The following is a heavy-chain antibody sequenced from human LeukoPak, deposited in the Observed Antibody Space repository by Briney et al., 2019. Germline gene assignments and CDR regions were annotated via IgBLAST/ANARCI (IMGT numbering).Heavy chain of an antibody. V-gene: IGHV4-59*08. CDR3: ARRQLWPLGDAFDI. CDR1: GGSISSYY. CDR2: IYYSGST. J-gene: IGHJ3*02. D-gene: IGHD5-18*01. Sequence: SETLSLTCTVSGGSISSYYWSWIRQPPGKGLEWIGYIYYSGSTNYNPSLKSRVTTSVDTSKNQFSLKLSSVTAADTAVYYCARRQLWPLGDAFDIWGQGTMVTVSS.